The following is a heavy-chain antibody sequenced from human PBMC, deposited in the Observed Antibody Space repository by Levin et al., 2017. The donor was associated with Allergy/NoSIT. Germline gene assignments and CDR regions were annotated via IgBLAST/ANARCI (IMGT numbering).Heavy chain of an antibody. D-gene: IGHD2-15*01. Sequence: GESLKISCAASGFTFSNYAMTWVRQAPGKGLEWVSAISGSGGSTYYADSVKGRFTISRDNSKNTLYLQMNSLRAEDTAVYYCAKDHRGCSSGACYPAGDYWGQGTLVTVSS. CDR3: AKDHRGCSSGACYPAGDY. J-gene: IGHJ4*02. CDR1: GFTFSNYA. CDR2: ISGSGGST. V-gene: IGHV3-23*01.